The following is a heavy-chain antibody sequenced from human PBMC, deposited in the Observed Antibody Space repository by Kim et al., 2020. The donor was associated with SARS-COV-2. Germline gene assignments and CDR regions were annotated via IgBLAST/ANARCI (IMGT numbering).Heavy chain of an antibody. CDR2: INTNTGNP. J-gene: IGHJ4*02. CDR3: ARDSGRITMVRGVITAPLGY. Sequence: ASVKVSCKASGYTFTSYAMNWVRQAPGQGLEWMGWINTNTGNPTYAQGFTGRFVFSLDTSVSTAYLQISSLKAEDTAVYYCARDSGRITMVRGVITAPLGYWGQGTLVTVSS. D-gene: IGHD3-10*01. V-gene: IGHV7-4-1*02. CDR1: GYTFTSYA.